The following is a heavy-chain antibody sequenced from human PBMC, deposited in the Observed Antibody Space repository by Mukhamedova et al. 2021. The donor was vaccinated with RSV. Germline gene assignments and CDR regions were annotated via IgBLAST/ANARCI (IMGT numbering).Heavy chain of an antibody. D-gene: IGHD6-13*01. Sequence: ISRDNAENSLYLQMNSLRAEDTALYYCAKLAAAGPFDYWGQGTLVTVSS. J-gene: IGHJ4*02. V-gene: IGHV3-9*01. CDR3: AKLAAAGPFDY.